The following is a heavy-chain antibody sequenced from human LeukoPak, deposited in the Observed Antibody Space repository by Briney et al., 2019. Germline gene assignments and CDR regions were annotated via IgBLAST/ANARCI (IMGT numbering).Heavy chain of an antibody. D-gene: IGHD2-21*01. J-gene: IGHJ4*02. Sequence: GGSLSLSCAASGFTFSSNTMSWVRQAPGKELEWVSAISGSGGSTYYADSVKGRFTISRDNSKNTLYLQMNSLRAEDTAVYYCAKDASSHIVVVIATPLDYWGQGTLVTVSS. CDR1: GFTFSSNT. V-gene: IGHV3-23*01. CDR3: AKDASSHIVVVIATPLDY. CDR2: ISGSGGST.